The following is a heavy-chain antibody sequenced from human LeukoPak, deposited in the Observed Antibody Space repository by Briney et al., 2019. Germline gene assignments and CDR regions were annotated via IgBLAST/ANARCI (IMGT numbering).Heavy chain of an antibody. V-gene: IGHV1-8*03. D-gene: IGHD6-13*01. CDR3: ARLIYSSSWSKFDP. Sequence: ASEKVSCKASGYTFTSYDINWGRKAPGQGLEWMGWMNPNSGNTGYAQKFQGRVTITRNTSISTAYMELSSLRSEDTAVYYCARLIYSSSWSKFDPWGQGTLVTVSS. CDR2: MNPNSGNT. J-gene: IGHJ5*02. CDR1: GYTFTSYD.